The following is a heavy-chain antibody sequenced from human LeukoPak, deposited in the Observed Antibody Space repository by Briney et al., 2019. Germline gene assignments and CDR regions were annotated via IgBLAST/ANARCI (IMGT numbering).Heavy chain of an antibody. CDR2: ISSSSSYI. D-gene: IGHD3-22*01. CDR1: GFTFSSYS. J-gene: IGHJ4*02. CDR3: ARAWDYYDSSGYCY. Sequence: GGSLRLSCAASGFTFSSYSMNWVRQAPGKGLKWVSSISSSSSYIYYADSVKGRFTISRDNAKNSLYLQMNSLRAEDTAVYYCARAWDYYDSSGYCYWGQGTLVTVSS. V-gene: IGHV3-21*01.